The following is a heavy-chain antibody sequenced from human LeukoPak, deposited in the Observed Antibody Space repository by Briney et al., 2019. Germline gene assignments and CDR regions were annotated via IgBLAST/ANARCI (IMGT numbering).Heavy chain of an antibody. J-gene: IGHJ4*02. CDR3: ARAREVYSPSGD. Sequence: PSETLSLTCTVSGGSISSYYWSWIRQPPGKGLEWIGYIYYSGSTNYNPSLKSRVTISVDTSKNQFSLKLSSVTAADTAVYYCARAREVYSPSGDWGQGTLATVSS. V-gene: IGHV4-59*01. CDR2: IYYSGST. D-gene: IGHD5-18*01. CDR1: GGSISSYY.